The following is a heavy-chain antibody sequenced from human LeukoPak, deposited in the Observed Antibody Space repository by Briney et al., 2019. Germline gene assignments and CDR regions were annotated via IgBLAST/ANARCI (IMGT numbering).Heavy chain of an antibody. Sequence: RSETLSLTCAVYGGSFSGYYWSWIRQPPGKGLEWIGEINQSGSTNYNPSLKSRVTISVDTSNHQFSLKVSSVTATDTAVYYCARGITYYDFWSGYYPAYYFDYWGQGTLVTVSS. V-gene: IGHV4-34*01. CDR1: GGSFSGYY. D-gene: IGHD3-3*01. J-gene: IGHJ4*02. CDR2: INQSGST. CDR3: ARGITYYDFWSGYYPAYYFDY.